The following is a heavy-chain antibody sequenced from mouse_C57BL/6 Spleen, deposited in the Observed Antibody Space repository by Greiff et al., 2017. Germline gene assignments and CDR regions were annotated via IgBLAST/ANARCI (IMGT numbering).Heavy chain of an antibody. CDR2: IWSGGST. Sequence: QVQLQQSGPGLVQPSQSLSITCTVSGFSLTSYGVHWVRQSPGKGLEWLGVIWSGGSTDYNAAFISRLSISKYNSKSQVFFKMISLQADDTAIYYCARIEDYYGSSYNAMDYWGQGTSVTVAS. J-gene: IGHJ4*01. V-gene: IGHV2-2*01. D-gene: IGHD1-1*01. CDR1: GFSLTSYG. CDR3: ARIEDYYGSSYNAMDY.